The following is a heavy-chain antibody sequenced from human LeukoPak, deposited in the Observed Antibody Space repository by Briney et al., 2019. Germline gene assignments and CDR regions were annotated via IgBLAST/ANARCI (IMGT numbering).Heavy chain of an antibody. Sequence: GGSLRLSCAASGFTFSNYNMNWVRQAPGKALEWVSSISSGSGYIYYADSVKGRFTISRDNAKNSLYLEKNSLRAEDTAVYYCARDPREVIIYSYHYYMDVGGKGTTVTV. CDR3: ARDPREVIIYSYHYYMDV. CDR2: ISSGSGYI. J-gene: IGHJ6*03. V-gene: IGHV3-21*01. CDR1: GFTFSNYN. D-gene: IGHD3-16*02.